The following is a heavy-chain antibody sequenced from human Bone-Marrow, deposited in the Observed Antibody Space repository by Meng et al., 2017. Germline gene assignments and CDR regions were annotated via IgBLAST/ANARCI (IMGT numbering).Heavy chain of an antibody. D-gene: IGHD6-13*01. Sequence: QVQVVQSGAGVKKPGSSVKVSCTASGCTFSSYAISWVRQAPGQGLEWMGGIIPIFGTANYAQKFQGRVTITADESTSTAYMELSSLRSEDTAVYYCARDEDISAAGKLFGDYWGQGTLVTVSS. CDR3: ARDEDISAAGKLFGDY. J-gene: IGHJ4*02. V-gene: IGHV1-69*01. CDR2: IIPIFGTA. CDR1: GCTFSSYA.